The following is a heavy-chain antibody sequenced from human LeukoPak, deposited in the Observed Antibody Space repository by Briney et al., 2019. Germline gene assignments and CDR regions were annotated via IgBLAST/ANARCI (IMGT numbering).Heavy chain of an antibody. J-gene: IGHJ6*03. D-gene: IGHD3-3*01. CDR3: ARLNYDFWSGVWEGYYMDV. CDR1: GFTFKKYW. Sequence: GESLRLSCAASGFTFKKYWMNWVRQVPGKGLECLANIKEDGSETYYADSVKGRFTISRDNPKNSLYLQVNSLRAEDTAVYYCARLNYDFWSGVWEGYYMDVWGKGTTVTVSS. V-gene: IGHV3-7*01. CDR2: IKEDGSET.